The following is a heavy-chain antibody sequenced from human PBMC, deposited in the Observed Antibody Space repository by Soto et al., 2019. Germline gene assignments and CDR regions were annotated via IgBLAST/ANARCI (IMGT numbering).Heavy chain of an antibody. Sequence: QVHLVQSGAEVKKPGSSVKVSCKASGGTFSSYAISWVRQAPGQGLEWMGGFIPIFGTTNYAQKFQGRVTITADESTSTGYMELSSLRSEDTAVYYCTRDRGRRYNDGRGYYYSAYWGQRTLVTVSS. D-gene: IGHD3-22*01. V-gene: IGHV1-69*01. CDR1: GGTFSSYA. CDR2: FIPIFGTT. J-gene: IGHJ4*02. CDR3: TRDRGRRYNDGRGYYYSAY.